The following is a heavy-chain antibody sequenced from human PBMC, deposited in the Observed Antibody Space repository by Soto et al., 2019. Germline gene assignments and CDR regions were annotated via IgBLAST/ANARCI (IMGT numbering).Heavy chain of an antibody. CDR3: TRHFNTDSGGSGVPGI. CDR1: GFTFSGSA. J-gene: IGHJ4*02. D-gene: IGHD2-15*01. CDR2: IRSKANSYAT. Sequence: VGSLRLSCAASGFTFSGSAMHWVRQASGKGLEWVGRIRSKANSYATAYAASVKGRFTISRDDSKNTAYLQMNSLKTEDTAVYYCTRHFNTDSGGSGVPGIWGQGTLVTVSS. V-gene: IGHV3-73*01.